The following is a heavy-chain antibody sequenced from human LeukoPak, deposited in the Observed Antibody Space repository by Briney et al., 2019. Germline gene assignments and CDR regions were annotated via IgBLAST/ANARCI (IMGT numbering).Heavy chain of an antibody. CDR1: GFTFSSCW. J-gene: IGHJ5*02. V-gene: IGHV3-7*05. CDR2: IKQDGSET. D-gene: IGHD3-22*01. CDR3: AKKTYYYDTSNLGWFDP. Sequence: GGSLRLSCAASGFTFSSCWMHWVRQAPGKGLEWVANIKQDGSETYYVDSVKGRFTISRDNAKNSLYLQMNSLRAEDTAWYYCAKKTYYYDTSNLGWFDPWGQGTLVTVSS.